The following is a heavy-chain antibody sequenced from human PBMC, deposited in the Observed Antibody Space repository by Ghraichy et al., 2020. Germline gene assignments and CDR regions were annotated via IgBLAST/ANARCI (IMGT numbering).Heavy chain of an antibody. Sequence: SETLSLTCAVYGGSFSGYYWSWIRQPPGKGLEWIGEINHSGSTNYNPSLKSRVTISVDTSKNQFSLKLSSVTAADTAVYYCARGPRRLQLQRYSPLDYWGQGTLVTVSS. J-gene: IGHJ4*02. D-gene: IGHD4-11*01. CDR1: GGSFSGYY. CDR3: ARGPRRLQLQRYSPLDY. V-gene: IGHV4-34*01. CDR2: INHSGST.